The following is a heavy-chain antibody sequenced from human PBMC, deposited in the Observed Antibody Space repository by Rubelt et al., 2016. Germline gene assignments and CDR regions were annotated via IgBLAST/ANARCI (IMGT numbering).Heavy chain of an antibody. CDR2: INHSGST. V-gene: IGHV4-34*01. J-gene: IGHJ4*02. Sequence: QVQLQQWGAGLLKPSETLSLTCAVYGGSFSGYYWSWIRQPPGKGLEWIGEINHSGSTNYNPSLKSRCTTSVDTSNNQFPLKLSSVTAAGPAVYYCAGLDVVVGAATVEDYLGQGTLVTVSS. D-gene: IGHD2-15*01. CDR3: AGLDVVVGAATVEDY. CDR1: GGSFSGYY.